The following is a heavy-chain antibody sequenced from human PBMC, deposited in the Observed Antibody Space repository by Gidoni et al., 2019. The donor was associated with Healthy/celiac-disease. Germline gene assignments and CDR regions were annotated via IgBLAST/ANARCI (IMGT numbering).Heavy chain of an antibody. D-gene: IGHD5-18*01. V-gene: IGHV1-69*06. CDR3: ARDLGDTAMDVDY. CDR1: GGTFSSYA. Sequence: QVQLVQSGAEVTKPGSSVKVSCKASGGTFSSYAISWVRQAPGHGLEWMGGIIPILGTANYAKKFQGRVTITADKSTSTAYMELSSLRSEDTAVYYCARDLGDTAMDVDYWGQGTLVTVSS. J-gene: IGHJ4*02. CDR2: IIPILGTA.